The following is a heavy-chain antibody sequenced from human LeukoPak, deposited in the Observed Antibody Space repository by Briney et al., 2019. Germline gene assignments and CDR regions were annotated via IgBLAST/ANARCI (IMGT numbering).Heavy chain of an antibody. CDR1: GYTFTSYG. J-gene: IGHJ4*02. CDR3: ARGRAGTMNFDY. Sequence: GASVKVSCKASGYTFTSYGISWVRQAPGQGLEWMGWISAYNGNTNYAQKFQGRVTITRNTSISTAYMELSSLRSEDTAVYYCARGRAGTMNFDYWGQGTLVTVSS. V-gene: IGHV1-18*01. D-gene: IGHD1-7*01. CDR2: ISAYNGNT.